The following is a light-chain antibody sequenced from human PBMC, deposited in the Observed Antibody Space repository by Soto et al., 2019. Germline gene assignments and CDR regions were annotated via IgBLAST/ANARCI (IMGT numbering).Light chain of an antibody. CDR1: QSVNNNY. Sequence: EIVLTQSPGTLSLSPAERATLSCRASQSVNNNYLAWFQQKPGQAPRLLIYGASSRATGIPDRFSGSGSGTDFTLNISSLEPEDFAVYYCQQYSNTPQTFGQGTKVEIK. CDR3: QQYSNTPQT. J-gene: IGKJ2*01. CDR2: GAS. V-gene: IGKV3-20*01.